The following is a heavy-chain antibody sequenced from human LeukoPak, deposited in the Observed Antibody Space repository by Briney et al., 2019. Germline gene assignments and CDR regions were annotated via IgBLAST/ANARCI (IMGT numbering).Heavy chain of an antibody. V-gene: IGHV1-18*01. CDR1: GYTFTNYG. Sequence: ASVKVSCKASGYTFTNYGISGVRQAPGQGLEWMGWISAYNGNTNYAQKLQGRVTITTDTSTNTAYMELRSLRSDDTAVYYCARDPLTYYYDSSGYYLDYWGQGTLVTVSS. CDR3: ARDPLTYYYDSSGYYLDY. D-gene: IGHD3-22*01. J-gene: IGHJ4*02. CDR2: ISAYNGNT.